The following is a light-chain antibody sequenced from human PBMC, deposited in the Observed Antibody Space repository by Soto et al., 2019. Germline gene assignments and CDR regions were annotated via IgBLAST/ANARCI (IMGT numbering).Light chain of an antibody. CDR1: SSDVGGYNY. V-gene: IGLV2-14*01. J-gene: IGLJ1*01. CDR3: SSYTSSSPLYV. Sequence: QSVLTQPASVSGSPGQSITISCTGTSSDVGGYNYVSWYQQHPGKAPELMIYEVGNRPSGVSNRFSGSKSGNTASLTISGLQAEDEADYYCSSYTSSSPLYVFGTGTKVTVL. CDR2: EVG.